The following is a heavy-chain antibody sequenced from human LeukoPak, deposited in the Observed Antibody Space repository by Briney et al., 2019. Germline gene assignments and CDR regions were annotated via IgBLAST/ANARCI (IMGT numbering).Heavy chain of an antibody. Sequence: GGSLRLSCAASGFTFSSYGMHWVRQAPGKGLEWGAFIRYDGSNKYYADSVKGRFTISRDNSKNTLYLQMNSLRAEDTAVYYCAKGSILYSSSRASVDYWGQGTLVTVSS. J-gene: IGHJ4*02. D-gene: IGHD6-6*01. CDR2: IRYDGSNK. CDR3: AKGSILYSSSRASVDY. V-gene: IGHV3-30*02. CDR1: GFTFSSYG.